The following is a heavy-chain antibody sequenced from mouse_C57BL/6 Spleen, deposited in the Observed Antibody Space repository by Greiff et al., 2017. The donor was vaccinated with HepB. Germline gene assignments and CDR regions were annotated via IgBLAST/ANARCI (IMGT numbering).Heavy chain of an antibody. D-gene: IGHD1-1*01. CDR1: GYTFTSYT. Sequence: QVQLKQSGAELARPGASVKMSCKASGYTFTSYTMHWVKQRPGQGLEWIGYINPSSGYTKYNQKFKDKATLTADKSSSTAYMQLSSLTSEDSAVYYCARDYYGSDYFDYWGQGTTLTVSS. V-gene: IGHV1-4*01. J-gene: IGHJ2*01. CDR2: INPSSGYT. CDR3: ARDYYGSDYFDY.